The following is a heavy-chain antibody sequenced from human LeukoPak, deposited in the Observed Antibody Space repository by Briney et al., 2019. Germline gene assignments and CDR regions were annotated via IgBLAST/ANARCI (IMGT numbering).Heavy chain of an antibody. Sequence: SETLSLTCSVSGYSIASGYYWGWIRQSPGKGVEWIGSVYHDGSTYYNPSLKSRVTVSADTSKNQISLGLSSVTATDTAVYYCARDFFGRAAGTGNWFDPWGQGTLVTVSS. J-gene: IGHJ5*02. V-gene: IGHV4-38-2*02. D-gene: IGHD6-13*01. CDR2: VYHDGST. CDR3: ARDFFGRAAGTGNWFDP. CDR1: GYSIASGYY.